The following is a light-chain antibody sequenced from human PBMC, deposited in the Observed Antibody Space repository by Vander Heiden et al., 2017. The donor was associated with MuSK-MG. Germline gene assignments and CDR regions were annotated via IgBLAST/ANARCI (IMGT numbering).Light chain of an antibody. CDR2: DES. CDR3: HQYDNLPLP. V-gene: IGKV1-33*01. Sequence: DIQMTQSPSSLSASVGARVTITCQASQDISNSLNWYQQKPGPAPKPMIYDESTLETGVPSRFSGSGCGTDFTFTISSLQPEAIATYYCHQYDNLPLPFGGGTKVEIK. J-gene: IGKJ4*01. CDR1: QDISNS.